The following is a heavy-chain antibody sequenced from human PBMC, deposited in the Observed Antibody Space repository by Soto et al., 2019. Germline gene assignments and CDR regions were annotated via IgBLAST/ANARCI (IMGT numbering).Heavy chain of an antibody. D-gene: IGHD6-25*01. J-gene: IGHJ4*02. Sequence: QVPLVQSGAEVKEPGASVKVSCKASGYTFTTYDIYWMRQATGQGLEWMGWMNPYTGNTGYAQKFQGRVTVTRNTSISTVYMEMSGLRLDDTAVYYCARRQERSGPHYFDYWGQGSQVTVSS. CDR2: MNPYTGNT. CDR1: GYTFTTYD. V-gene: IGHV1-8*01. CDR3: ARRQERSGPHYFDY.